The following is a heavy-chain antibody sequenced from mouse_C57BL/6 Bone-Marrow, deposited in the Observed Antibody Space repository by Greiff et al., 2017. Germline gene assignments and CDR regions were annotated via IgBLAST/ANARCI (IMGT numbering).Heavy chain of an antibody. CDR1: GYTFTSYW. D-gene: IGHD1-1*01. CDR2: IDPSDSYT. CDR3: EREGRTLLYCDY. V-gene: IGHV1-50*01. J-gene: IGHJ2*01. Sequence: QVQLQQPGAELVKPGASVKLSCKASGYTFTSYWMQWVKQRPGQGLEWIGEIDPSDSYTNYNQKFKGKATLTVDTSSSTAYMQLSSLTSEDSAVYYCEREGRTLLYCDYGGQGTTLTVSS.